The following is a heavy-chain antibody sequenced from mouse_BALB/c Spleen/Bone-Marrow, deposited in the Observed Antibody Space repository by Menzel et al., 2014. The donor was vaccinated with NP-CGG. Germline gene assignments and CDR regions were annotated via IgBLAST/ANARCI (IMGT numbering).Heavy chain of an antibody. V-gene: IGHV2-9*02. Sequence: VQLQQSGPGLVAPSQSLSITCTVSGLSLTSYGVHWVRQPPGKGLEWLGVIWAGGSTNYNSALMSRLSISKDNSKSQVFLKMNSLQTDDTAMYYCARDRYGNYFYYAMDFWGQGTSVTVAS. CDR3: ARDRYGNYFYYAMDF. CDR1: GLSLTSYG. CDR2: IWAGGST. J-gene: IGHJ4*01. D-gene: IGHD2-10*02.